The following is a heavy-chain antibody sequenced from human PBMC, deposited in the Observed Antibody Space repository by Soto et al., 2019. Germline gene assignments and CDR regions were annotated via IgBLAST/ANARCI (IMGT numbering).Heavy chain of an antibody. CDR1: GYTFTSYY. CDR2: INPSGGGT. J-gene: IGHJ4*02. D-gene: IGHD3-22*01. Sequence: ASVKVSCKASGYTFTSYYMHWVRQAPGQGLEWMGIINPSGGGTSYAQKFQGRVTMTRDTSTSTVYMELSSLRSEDTAVYYCARLKRSRPYYYYDSSGYPFDYWGQGTLVTVSS. V-gene: IGHV1-46*01. CDR3: ARLKRSRPYYYYDSSGYPFDY.